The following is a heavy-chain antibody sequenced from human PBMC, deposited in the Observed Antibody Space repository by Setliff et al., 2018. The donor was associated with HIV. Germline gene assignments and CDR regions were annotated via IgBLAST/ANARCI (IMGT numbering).Heavy chain of an antibody. J-gene: IGHJ6*02. CDR3: ARDRVDIVVVVAARGYYYYGMDV. V-gene: IGHV3-30*04. CDR1: GFSFSSYT. D-gene: IGHD2-15*01. CDR2: ILYDGSNK. Sequence: PGGSLRLSCEASGFSFSSYTMNWVRQAPGKGLEWVAVILYDGSNKYYADSVKGRFTISRDNLKKRVYLQMSSLRAEDTAVYFCARDRVDIVVVVAARGYYYYGMDVWGQGTTVTVSS.